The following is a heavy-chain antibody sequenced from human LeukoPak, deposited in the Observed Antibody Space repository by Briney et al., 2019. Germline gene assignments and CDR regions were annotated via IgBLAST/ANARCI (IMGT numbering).Heavy chain of an antibody. CDR2: KNQCGRT. V-gene: IGHV4-34*01. D-gene: IGHD3-3*01. CDR3: ARARVRDFLEWLPVWHHFDY. CDR1: RESLSGHY. Sequence: ETLSLTCGGYRESLSGHYGSWIPQPRGKGQEWIGDKNQCGRTNYNPSRKSRVNISEDTSNNQFALELNYVTAADPAVYFRARARVRDFLEWLPVWHHFDYWGQGTLVTVSS. J-gene: IGHJ4*02.